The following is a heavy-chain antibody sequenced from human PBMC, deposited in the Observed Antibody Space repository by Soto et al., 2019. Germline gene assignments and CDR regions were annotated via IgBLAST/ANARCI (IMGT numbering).Heavy chain of an antibody. CDR3: ARDNGYSYGYNLDH. CDR2: INHSGST. Sequence: ETLSLTCAVYGGSFSDYYWSWIRQPPGKGLEWIGEINHSGSTNYNPSLKSRVTISVDTSKNQFSLKLTSVTAADTAVYYCARDNGYSYGYNLDHWGQGTLVNVSS. D-gene: IGHD5-18*01. J-gene: IGHJ4*02. V-gene: IGHV4-34*01. CDR1: GGSFSDYY.